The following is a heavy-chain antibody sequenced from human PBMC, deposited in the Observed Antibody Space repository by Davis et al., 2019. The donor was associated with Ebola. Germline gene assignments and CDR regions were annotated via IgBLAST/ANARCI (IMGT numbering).Heavy chain of an antibody. V-gene: IGHV3-7*03. CDR2: IKQDGSEK. Sequence: GESLKISCAASGFTFSSYWMSWVRQAPGKGLEWVANIKQDGSEKYYVDSVKGRFTISRDNAKNSLYLQMNSLRAEDTAVYYCVREGSYLFDYWGQGTLITVSS. J-gene: IGHJ4*02. CDR3: VREGSYLFDY. CDR1: GFTFSSYW. D-gene: IGHD3-10*01.